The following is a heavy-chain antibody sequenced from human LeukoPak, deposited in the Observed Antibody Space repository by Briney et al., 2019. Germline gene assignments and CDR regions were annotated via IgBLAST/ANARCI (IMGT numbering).Heavy chain of an antibody. J-gene: IGHJ6*03. CDR2: IYQTGNA. V-gene: IGHV4-39*02. D-gene: IGHD3-9*01. CDR1: GDSITGISYY. CDR3: ARGLDYVDV. Sequence: SETLSLACTVSGDSITGISYYWNWLRQPPGKELEWIGRIYQTGNADYKPSLKSRVTISVDTTNNQFSLRLSSVTAADTAVYYCARGLDYVDVWGKGITVSVSS.